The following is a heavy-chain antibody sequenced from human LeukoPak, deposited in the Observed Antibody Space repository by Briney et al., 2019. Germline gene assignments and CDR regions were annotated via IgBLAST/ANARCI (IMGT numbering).Heavy chain of an antibody. CDR2: IYYSGSA. Sequence: SETLSLTCTVSGGSLTSYYWSWIRQPPGKGLQWIGYIYYSGSANYNPSLKSRVTISVDTSKNQFSLNLSSVTAADTAVYYCARLVSYFDYWGQGTQVTVSS. J-gene: IGHJ4*02. V-gene: IGHV4-59*08. CDR3: ARLVSYFDY. CDR1: GGSLTSYY. D-gene: IGHD5/OR15-5a*01.